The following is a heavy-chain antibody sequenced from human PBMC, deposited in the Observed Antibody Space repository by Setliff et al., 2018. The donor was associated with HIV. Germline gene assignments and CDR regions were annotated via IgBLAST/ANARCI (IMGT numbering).Heavy chain of an antibody. J-gene: IGHJ3*02. CDR1: GYTLNEVS. D-gene: IGHD7-27*01. CDR3: ATGTWGYDAFDI. Sequence: GASVKVSCKVSGYTLNEVSIHWVRQAPGKRPEWMGGFDPEHGKTNYAQKLQGRVTMTEDTSTDIASMELSSLRSEDTAVYYCATGTWGYDAFDIWGQGTLVTVSS. CDR2: FDPEHGKT. V-gene: IGHV1-24*01.